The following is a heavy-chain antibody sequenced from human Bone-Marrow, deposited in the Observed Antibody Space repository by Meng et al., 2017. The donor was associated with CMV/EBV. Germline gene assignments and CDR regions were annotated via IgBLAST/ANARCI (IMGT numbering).Heavy chain of an antibody. V-gene: IGHV1-2*02. Sequence: ASVKVSCKASGYTFTDYYMHWVRQAPGQGREWMGWINPNSGGTNYAQKFQGRVTMTRNTSISTAYMELSSLRSEDTAGYYCAGVGSSGLGREWGQGTRVTGSS. CDR1: GYTFTDYY. J-gene: IGHJ4*02. CDR3: AGVGSSGLGRE. CDR2: INPNSGGT. D-gene: IGHD6-6*01.